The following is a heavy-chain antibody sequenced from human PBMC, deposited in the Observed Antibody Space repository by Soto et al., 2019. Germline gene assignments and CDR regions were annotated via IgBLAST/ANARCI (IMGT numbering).Heavy chain of an antibody. CDR1: GFGFNGYD. Sequence: EVQLVESGGGLVQPGGSLRLSCAASGFGFNGYDMHWVRQAPGKNLEWVAAISTAGDTYYLGSVMGRFTISREDAKNSLSLQMNGLRVGDTAVYYCARGGDRFDGMDVWGQGTTVTVSS. J-gene: IGHJ6*02. V-gene: IGHV3-13*01. D-gene: IGHD3-16*01. CDR3: ARGGDRFDGMDV. CDR2: ISTAGDT.